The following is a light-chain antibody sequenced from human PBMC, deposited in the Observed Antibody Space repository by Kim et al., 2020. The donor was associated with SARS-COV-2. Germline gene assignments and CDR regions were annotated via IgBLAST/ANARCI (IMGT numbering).Light chain of an antibody. Sequence: SYELTQPPSVSVAPGKTARITCGGNNIGSKSVHWYQQKPGQAPVLVIYYDSDRPSGIPERFSGSNSGNTATLTISRVEAGDEADYYCQVWDIDVVFGGGTQLTVL. CDR1: NIGSKS. J-gene: IGLJ2*01. V-gene: IGLV3-21*04. CDR3: QVWDIDVV. CDR2: YDS.